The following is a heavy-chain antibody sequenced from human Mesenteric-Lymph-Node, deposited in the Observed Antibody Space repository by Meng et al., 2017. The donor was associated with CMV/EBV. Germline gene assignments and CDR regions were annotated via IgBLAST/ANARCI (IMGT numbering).Heavy chain of an antibody. J-gene: IGHJ4*02. V-gene: IGHV3-7*03. CDR1: GFTFQNHW. D-gene: IGHD1-26*01. CDR2: TNQDASER. CDR3: ARDQSGSYYEFPPDY. Sequence: GESLKISCAASGFTFQNHWISWVRQAPGKGLEWVAHTNQDASERDYVESVKGRFTISRDNAKNSLYLQMNSLRVEDTALYYCARDQSGSYYEFPPDYWGQGTLVTVSS.